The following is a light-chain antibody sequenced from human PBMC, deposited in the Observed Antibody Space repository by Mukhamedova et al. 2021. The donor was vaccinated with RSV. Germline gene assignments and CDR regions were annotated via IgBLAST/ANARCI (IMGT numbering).Light chain of an antibody. J-gene: IGKJ5*01. V-gene: IGKV1-9*01. Sequence: GKAPKLLISAASTLQSGVPSRFSGSGSGTDFTLTINSLQAEDFATYYCQQFNTDPITFGQGTRLENK. CDR3: QQFNTDPIT. CDR2: AAS.